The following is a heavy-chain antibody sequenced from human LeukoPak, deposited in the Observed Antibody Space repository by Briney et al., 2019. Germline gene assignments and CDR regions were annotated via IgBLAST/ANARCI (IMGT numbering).Heavy chain of an antibody. D-gene: IGHD1-26*01. CDR2: FIPILAIA. CDR1: GGTFSTYA. CDR3: ARDRVGEFDY. J-gene: IGHJ4*02. Sequence: ASVKVSCKASGGTFSTYAISWVRQAPGQGLEWMGRFIPILAIARNAQKFQGRLTITADKSTSTAYMELSSLRSEDTAVYYCARDRVGEFDYRGQGTLVTVSS. V-gene: IGHV1-69*04.